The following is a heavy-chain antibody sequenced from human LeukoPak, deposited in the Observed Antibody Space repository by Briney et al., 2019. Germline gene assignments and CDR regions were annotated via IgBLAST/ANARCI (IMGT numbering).Heavy chain of an antibody. J-gene: IGHJ6*02. V-gene: IGHV3-7*01. CDR1: GFTFSSYW. CDR2: IKQDGSEK. D-gene: IGHD2-15*01. Sequence: GGSLRLSCAASGFTFSSYWMSWVRQAPGKGLEWVANIKQDGSEKYYVDSAKGRFTISRDNAKNSLYLQMNSLRAEDTAVYYCAREPYCSGGSCYPSMDVWGQGTTVTVSS. CDR3: AREPYCSGGSCYPSMDV.